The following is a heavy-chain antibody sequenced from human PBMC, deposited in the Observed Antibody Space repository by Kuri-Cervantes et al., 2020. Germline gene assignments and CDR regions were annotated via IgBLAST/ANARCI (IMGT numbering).Heavy chain of an antibody. V-gene: IGHV4-59*01. CDR3: ARNHDYTHDC. CDR1: GGPISSYY. D-gene: IGHD4-11*01. J-gene: IGHJ4*02. Sequence: SETLSLTCTVSGGPISSYYWSWIRQPPGKGLEWIGYIYYSGSTNYNPSLKSRVTISVDTSKNQFSLKLSSVTAADTAVYYCARNHDYTHDCWGQGTLVTVSS. CDR2: IYYSGST.